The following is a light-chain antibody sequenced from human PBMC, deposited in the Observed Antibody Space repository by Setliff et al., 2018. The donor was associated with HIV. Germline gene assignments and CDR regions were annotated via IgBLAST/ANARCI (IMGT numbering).Light chain of an antibody. CDR3: QQFTSLPWT. Sequence: IVLTQSPGTLSLSPGERATLSCRASQSVDSSFLAWYQQKPGQAPRLLISRASTRATGIPDRISGSGSGTDFTLTISRLEPEDFAVYYCQQFTSLPWTFGQGTKVDIK. CDR1: QSVDSSF. CDR2: RAS. V-gene: IGKV3-20*01. J-gene: IGKJ1*01.